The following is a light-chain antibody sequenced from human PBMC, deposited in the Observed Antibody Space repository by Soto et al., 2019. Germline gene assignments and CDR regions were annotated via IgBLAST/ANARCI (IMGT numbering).Light chain of an antibody. V-gene: IGKV3-20*01. J-gene: IGKJ1*01. CDR1: QSVSSSY. Sequence: EIGLTQSPGTLSLSPGERATLSCRASQSVSSSYIAWYQQKPGQAPRLLIYGASSRATGIPDRFSGSGSGTDFTLTISRLEPEDFAVYYCQQYGSSPRTFGQGTKVEIK. CDR2: GAS. CDR3: QQYGSSPRT.